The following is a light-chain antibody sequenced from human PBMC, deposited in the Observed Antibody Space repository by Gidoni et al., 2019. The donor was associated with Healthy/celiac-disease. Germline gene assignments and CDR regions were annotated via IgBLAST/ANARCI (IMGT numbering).Light chain of an antibody. Sequence: DIVMTTTPLSSPVALGQPASIPCRSSQSRVHSDGNTYLCWLQQRPGQPPRLLIYKISNRFSGVPYRCSGSGAGTDFTLKISRLEAEDVGVYYCIQATHKFTFGPGTKVEIK. CDR1: QSRVHSDGNTY. J-gene: IGKJ3*01. V-gene: IGKV2-24*01. CDR2: KIS. CDR3: IQATHKFT.